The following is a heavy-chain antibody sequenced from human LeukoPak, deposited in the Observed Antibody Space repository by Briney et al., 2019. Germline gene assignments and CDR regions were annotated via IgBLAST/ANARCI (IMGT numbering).Heavy chain of an antibody. CDR3: ARSAIPNYDFWSGPYYYMDV. CDR1: GGSISSGGYY. Sequence: SQTLSLTCTVSGGSISSGGYYWSWIRQPPGKGLEWIGYIYHSGSTYYNPSLKSRVTISVDRSKNQFSLKLSSVTAADTAVYYCARSAIPNYDFWSGPYYYMDVWGKGTTVTVSS. D-gene: IGHD3-3*01. V-gene: IGHV4-30-2*01. CDR2: IYHSGST. J-gene: IGHJ6*03.